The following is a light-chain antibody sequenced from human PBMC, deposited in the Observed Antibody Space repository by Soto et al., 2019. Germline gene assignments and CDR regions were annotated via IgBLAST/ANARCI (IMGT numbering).Light chain of an antibody. V-gene: IGLV2-14*01. CDR2: DVS. CDR3: SSYTPRNTRQLV. Sequence: QSVLTQPASVSGSPGQSITISCTGTSRDVGGFNYVSWYQQHPGKAPKFMIYDVSNRPSGVSNRFSGSKSGNTASLTISGLQAEDEADYYCSSYTPRNTRQLVFAPGPTLPVL. J-gene: IGLJ1*01. CDR1: SRDVGGFNY.